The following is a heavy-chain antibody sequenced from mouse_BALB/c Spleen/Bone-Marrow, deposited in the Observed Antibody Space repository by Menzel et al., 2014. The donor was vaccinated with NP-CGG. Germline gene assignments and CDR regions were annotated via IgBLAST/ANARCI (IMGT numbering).Heavy chain of an antibody. Sequence: EVKLMESGPGLVKPSQSLSLTCTVTGYSITSGYSCHWIRQFPGNKLEWMGYIHYSGSTNYNPSLKSRISITRDTSKNQFFLQLNSVTTEDTATYYCARTGTWFAYWGQGTLVTVSA. CDR2: IHYSGST. CDR3: ARTGTWFAY. J-gene: IGHJ3*01. D-gene: IGHD4-1*01. CDR1: GYSITSGYS. V-gene: IGHV3-1*02.